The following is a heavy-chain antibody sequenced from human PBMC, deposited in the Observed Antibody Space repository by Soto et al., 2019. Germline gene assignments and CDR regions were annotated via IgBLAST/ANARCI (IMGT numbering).Heavy chain of an antibody. Sequence: QVRLVQSGAEVKKPGSSVKVSCKYSGGTFKTESINWLRQAPVQGLEWMGNILPVFDTTDYAPKFQGRVTITADQAPTTAYMELSSLTSQDTALYFCARGHEYGGNSDAFDLWGQGTMVTVSS. CDR3: ARGHEYGGNSDAFDL. D-gene: IGHD4-17*01. V-gene: IGHV1-69*13. J-gene: IGHJ3*01. CDR1: GGTFKTES. CDR2: ILPVFDTT.